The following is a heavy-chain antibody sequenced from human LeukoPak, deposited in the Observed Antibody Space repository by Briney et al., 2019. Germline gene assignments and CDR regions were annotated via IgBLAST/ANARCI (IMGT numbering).Heavy chain of an antibody. CDR1: GGSISSHY. J-gene: IGHJ3*02. CDR2: IYYSGST. CDR3: ARDLITVTKGFDI. Sequence: SETLSLTCTVSGGSISSHYWSWIRQPPGKGLEWIGYIYYSGSTNYNPSLKSRVTISIDTSKNQFSLKLSSVTAADTAVYYCARDLITVTKGFDIWGQGTMVSVSS. V-gene: IGHV4-59*11. D-gene: IGHD4-17*01.